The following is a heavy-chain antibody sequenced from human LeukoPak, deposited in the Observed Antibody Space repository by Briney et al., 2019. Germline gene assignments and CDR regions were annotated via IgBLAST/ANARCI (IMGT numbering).Heavy chain of an antibody. CDR2: MNPNSGNT. CDR1: GYTFTSYD. V-gene: IGHV1-8*03. Sequence: ASVKVSCKASGYTFTSYDFNWVRQATGQGLEWMGWMNPNSGNTGYAQKFQGRVTITRNTSISTAYMELSSLRSEDTAVYYCAREVDDFWRGYKYMDVWGKGTTVTVSS. CDR3: AREVDDFWRGYKYMDV. J-gene: IGHJ6*03. D-gene: IGHD3-3*01.